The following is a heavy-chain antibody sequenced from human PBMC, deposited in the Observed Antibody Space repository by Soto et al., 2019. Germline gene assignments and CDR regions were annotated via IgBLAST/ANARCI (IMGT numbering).Heavy chain of an antibody. D-gene: IGHD2-21*01. J-gene: IGHJ3*02. CDR3: AKLGFCGGDPCYPLDI. V-gene: IGHV3-48*01. CDR1: GFTFSSYS. CDR2: ISSSSSTI. Sequence: GGSLRLSCAASGFTFSSYSMNWVRQAPGKGLEWVSYISSSSSTIYYADSVKGRFTISRDNAKNSLYLQMNSLRAEDTAVYYCAKLGFCGGDPCYPLDIWGQGTKVTVSS.